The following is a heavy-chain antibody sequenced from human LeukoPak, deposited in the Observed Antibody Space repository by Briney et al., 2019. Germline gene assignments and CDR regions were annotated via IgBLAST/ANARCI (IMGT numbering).Heavy chain of an antibody. CDR1: GHTLTELS. D-gene: IGHD3-10*01. CDR2: FDPEDGER. V-gene: IGHV1-24*01. CDR3: ATVLSWFGELALTVKGVGWFDP. J-gene: IGHJ5*02. Sequence: ASVKVSCKVSGHTLTELSMHWVRQAPGKGLEWMGSFDPEDGERIYAQKFQGRVTMTEDTSTDTAYMELSSLRSEDTAVYYCATVLSWFGELALTVKGVGWFDPWGQGTLVTVSS.